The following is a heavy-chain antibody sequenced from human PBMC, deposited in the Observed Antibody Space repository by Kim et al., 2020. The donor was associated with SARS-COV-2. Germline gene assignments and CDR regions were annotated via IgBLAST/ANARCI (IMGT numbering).Heavy chain of an antibody. CDR2: ISWNSGSI. D-gene: IGHD3-22*01. CDR3: AKDSRYDSSGYYDISLDY. V-gene: IGHV3-9*01. CDR1: GFTFDDYA. J-gene: IGHJ4*02. Sequence: GGSLRLSCAASGFTFDDYAMHWVRQAPGKGLEWVSGISWNSGSIGYADSVKGRFTISRDNAKNSLYLQMNSLRAEDTALYYCAKDSRYDSSGYYDISLDYWGQGTLVTVSS.